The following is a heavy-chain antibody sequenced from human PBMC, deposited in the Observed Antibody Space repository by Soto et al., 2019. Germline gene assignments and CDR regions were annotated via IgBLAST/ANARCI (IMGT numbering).Heavy chain of an antibody. Sequence: GGSLRLSCAASGFTFSNAWMSWVRQTPGKGLEWVGRIKSKTDGGAADCAAPVKGRFTISRDDSKNTLYLQMDSLKTEDTAVYYCTTWKNDVYAWGDFYIWAQRTMVTVSS. J-gene: IGHJ3*02. CDR1: GFTFSNAW. CDR2: IKSKTDGGAA. D-gene: IGHD1-1*01. V-gene: IGHV3-15*01. CDR3: TTWKNDVYAWGDFYI.